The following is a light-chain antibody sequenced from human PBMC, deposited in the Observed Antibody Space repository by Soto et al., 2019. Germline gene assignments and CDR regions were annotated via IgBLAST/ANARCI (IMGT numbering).Light chain of an antibody. CDR1: QSVSGTY. Sequence: EIVLTQSPGTLSLSPGERATLSCRASQSVSGTYLAWHQQKPGQAPRVLIYGASSRATGIPDRFSGSGSGTDFTLTISRLEPEDFAVYYCQQYGSSPWTFGQGTKVEIK. CDR3: QQYGSSPWT. J-gene: IGKJ1*01. CDR2: GAS. V-gene: IGKV3-20*01.